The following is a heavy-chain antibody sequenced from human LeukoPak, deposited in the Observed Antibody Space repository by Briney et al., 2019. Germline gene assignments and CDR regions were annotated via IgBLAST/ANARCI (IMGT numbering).Heavy chain of an antibody. CDR3: ARESRYCSGGSCYMSDY. V-gene: IGHV4-59*01. CDR2: IYCSGST. J-gene: IGHJ4*02. D-gene: IGHD2-15*01. Sequence: SETLSLTCTVSGGSISSYYWSWIRQPPGKGLGWIGYIYCSGSTNYNPSLKSRVTISVDTSKNQFSLKLSSVTAADTAVYYCARESRYCSGGSCYMSDYWGQGTLVTVSS. CDR1: GGSISSYY.